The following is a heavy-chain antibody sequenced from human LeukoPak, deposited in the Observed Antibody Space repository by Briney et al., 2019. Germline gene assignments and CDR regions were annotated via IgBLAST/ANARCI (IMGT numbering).Heavy chain of an antibody. V-gene: IGHV1-8*02. Sequence: ASVKVSCKASGYTFISYGVSWVRQATGQGLEWMGWMNPNSGNTAYAQKFQGRVSMTGDTSISAVYMELSSLRSEDTAVYYCARSLRGWYKDYWGQGTLVTVSS. CDR3: ARSLRGWYKDY. CDR1: GYTFISYG. CDR2: MNPNSGNT. J-gene: IGHJ4*02. D-gene: IGHD6-19*01.